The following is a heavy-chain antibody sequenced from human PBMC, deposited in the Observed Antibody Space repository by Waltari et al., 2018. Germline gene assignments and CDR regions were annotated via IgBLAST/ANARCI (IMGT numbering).Heavy chain of an antibody. CDR2: IYYSGST. V-gene: IGHV4-59*01. Sequence: QVQLQESGPGLVKPSETLSLTCTVSGGSISSYYWSWIRQPPGKGLEWIGYIYYSGSTNYNPSLTSRVTISVDTSKNQFSLKLSSVTAADTAVYYCARSMITFGGVIVYDYWGQGTLVTVSS. J-gene: IGHJ4*02. CDR1: GGSISSYY. CDR3: ARSMITFGGVIVYDY. D-gene: IGHD3-16*02.